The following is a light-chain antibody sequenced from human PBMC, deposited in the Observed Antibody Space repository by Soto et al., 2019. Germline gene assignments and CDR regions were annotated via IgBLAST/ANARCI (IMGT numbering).Light chain of an antibody. CDR3: SSYVRSSSSWV. CDR2: EVT. J-gene: IGLJ3*02. V-gene: IGLV2-14*01. Sequence: QSALTQRASVSGSPGQSITISCTGTSSDVCNYNYVSWYQLHPGKDPKLMIYEVTNRPSGVSDRFSGSKSGNTASLTVSGLQEEDEGDYYCSSYVRSSSSWVFGGGTKLTVL. CDR1: SSDVCNYNY.